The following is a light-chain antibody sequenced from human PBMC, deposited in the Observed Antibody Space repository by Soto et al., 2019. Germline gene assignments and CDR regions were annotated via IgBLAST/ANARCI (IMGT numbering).Light chain of an antibody. CDR3: AAWDDSLNGYV. V-gene: IGLV1-44*01. J-gene: IGLJ1*01. Sequence: QSALTQPPSASGTPGQRVTISCSGSSSNIGSNSVNWYQQLPGTAPKLLIYSNGRRPSGVPDRFSGSKSGTSASLAISGLQSEDEADYYCAAWDDSLNGYVFGTGTKVPVL. CDR1: SSNIGSNS. CDR2: SNG.